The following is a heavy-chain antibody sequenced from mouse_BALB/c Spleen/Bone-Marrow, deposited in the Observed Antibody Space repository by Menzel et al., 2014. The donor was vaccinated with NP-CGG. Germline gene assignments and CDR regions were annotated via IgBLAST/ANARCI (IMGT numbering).Heavy chain of an antibody. D-gene: IGHD2-4*01. J-gene: IGHJ4*01. V-gene: IGHV1-69*01. CDR3: ARGGHDSSLDY. Sequence: VQLQQSGAEFVMPGASVKMSCKASGYTFTDKWMHWVKQRPGQGLEWIGAIDTSDSYINYNQKFKGKASLTVDASSSTAYMHLSSLTSDDSAVYYCARGGHDSSLDYWGQGTSVIVSS. CDR2: IDTSDSYI. CDR1: GYTFTDKW.